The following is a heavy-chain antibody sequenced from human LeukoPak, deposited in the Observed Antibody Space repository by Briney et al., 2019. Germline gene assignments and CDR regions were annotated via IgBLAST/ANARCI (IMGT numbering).Heavy chain of an antibody. V-gene: IGHV4-4*02. CDR2: IQDTRST. Sequence: PSETLSLTCTVSGGSISRSNWGSWVRQPPGKGLEWIGEIQDTRSTNYNPPLKTRVTMPLHKSKHQLSLNLTSVPAADTAVYYCATYYDILSGYTFDYWGQGTLLAVSS. CDR1: GGSISRSNW. D-gene: IGHD3-9*01. CDR3: ATYYDILSGYTFDY. J-gene: IGHJ4*02.